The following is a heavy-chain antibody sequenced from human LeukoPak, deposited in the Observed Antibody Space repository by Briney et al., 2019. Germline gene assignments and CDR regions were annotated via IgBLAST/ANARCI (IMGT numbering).Heavy chain of an antibody. V-gene: IGHV3-23*01. CDR3: AKGRLVPAALLDY. Sequence: GGSLRLSCAASGFTFAGYAMSWVRQGPGKGLEWVSDISGGGDTTYYADSVKGRFTISRDNSKNTLYLQMNSLRAEDTAVYYCAKGRLVPAALLDYWGQGTLVTVSS. CDR2: ISGGGDTT. CDR1: GFTFAGYA. D-gene: IGHD2-2*01. J-gene: IGHJ4*02.